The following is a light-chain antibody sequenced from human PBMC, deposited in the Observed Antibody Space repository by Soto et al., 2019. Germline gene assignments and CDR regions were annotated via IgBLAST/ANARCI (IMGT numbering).Light chain of an antibody. J-gene: IGKJ4*01. CDR1: QGINSY. CDR2: AAS. Sequence: DLQLTQSPSFLSASVGDRVTVTCRASQGINSYLAWYQQRPGEAPKLLIYAASTLQSGVPSRFSSSGSGTEFTLTISSLQPEDFATYYCQQLNNYPLTFGGGTKVEIK. V-gene: IGKV1-9*01. CDR3: QQLNNYPLT.